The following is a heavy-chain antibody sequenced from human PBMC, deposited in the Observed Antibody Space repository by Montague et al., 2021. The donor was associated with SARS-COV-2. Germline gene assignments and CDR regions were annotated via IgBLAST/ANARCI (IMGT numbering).Heavy chain of an antibody. CDR1: GDSFNSPKYY. CDR3: ARGSYGSGSYHAFDI. J-gene: IGHJ3*02. V-gene: IGHV4-39*01. D-gene: IGHD3-10*01. Sequence: SETLSLTCTVSGDSFNSPKYYCAWIRQPPGKGLEWIRSSYYSGTTYDNPSLRSQVTMSVDTSKTQFSLKMNSVTAADTAVYYCARGSYGSGSYHAFDIWSQGTVVAVSS. CDR2: SYYSGTT.